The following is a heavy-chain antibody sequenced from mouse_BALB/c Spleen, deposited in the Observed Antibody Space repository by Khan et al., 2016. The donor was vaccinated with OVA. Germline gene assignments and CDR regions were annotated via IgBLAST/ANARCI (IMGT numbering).Heavy chain of an antibody. J-gene: IGHJ3*01. Sequence: EVELVESGGGLVKPGGSLKLSCAASGFAFNSYDMSWVRQTPEKTLEWFGTISSTGSYTSYPDSVKGRFTISRDTARNTLFLQVGSLRSEGTGLCYCTRPSYYGNPWFTYWGQGTLVTVSA. D-gene: IGHD2-10*01. V-gene: IGHV5-9*02. CDR2: ISSTGSYT. CDR3: TRPSYYGNPWFTY. CDR1: GFAFNSYD.